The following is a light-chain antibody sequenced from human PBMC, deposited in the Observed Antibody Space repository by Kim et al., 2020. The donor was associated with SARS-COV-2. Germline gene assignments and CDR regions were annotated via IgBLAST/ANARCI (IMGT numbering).Light chain of an antibody. CDR2: GKN. Sequence: ALGQTVETTCQGDSVRAYYATWYRQRPGQAPELLIYGKNYRPSGIPDRFSGSISGDTASLPITDTQAGDEADYYCDSRDRSGNHRIFGGGTQLTVL. V-gene: IGLV3-19*01. CDR1: SVRAYY. CDR3: DSRDRSGNHRI. J-gene: IGLJ2*01.